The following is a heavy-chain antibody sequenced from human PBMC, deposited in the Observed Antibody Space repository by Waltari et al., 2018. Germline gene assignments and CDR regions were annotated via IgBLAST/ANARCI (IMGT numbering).Heavy chain of an antibody. D-gene: IGHD6-13*01. V-gene: IGHV4-4*09. CDR3: ARDRAAAAGYYYYYMDV. CDR1: GGSISSYY. J-gene: IGHJ6*03. Sequence: QVQLQESGPGLVKPSETLSLTCTVSGGSISSYYWSWIRQPPGKGLEWIGYIYTSGSTNYNPSLKSRVTRSVDTSKNQCSLKLSSVTAADTAVYYCARDRAAAAGYYYYYMDVWGKGTTVTVSS. CDR2: IYTSGST.